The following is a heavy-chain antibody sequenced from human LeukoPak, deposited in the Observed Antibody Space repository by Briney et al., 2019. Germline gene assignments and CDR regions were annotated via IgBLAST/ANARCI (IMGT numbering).Heavy chain of an antibody. J-gene: IGHJ1*01. CDR3: ARGPKTYYYDSSGYYPEENEYFQH. CDR1: GGSFSGYY. Sequence: SETLSLTCAVYGGSFSGYYWSWIRQPPGKGLEWIGEINHSGSTNYNPSLKSRVTISVDTSKNQFSLKLSSVTAADTAVYYCARGPKTYYYDSSGYYPEENEYFQHWGQGTLVTVSS. V-gene: IGHV4-34*01. D-gene: IGHD3-22*01. CDR2: INHSGST.